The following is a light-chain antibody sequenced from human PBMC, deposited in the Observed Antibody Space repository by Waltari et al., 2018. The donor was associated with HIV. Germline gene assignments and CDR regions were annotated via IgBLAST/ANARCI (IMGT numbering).Light chain of an antibody. CDR1: SSNIGAGYD. Sequence: QSVLTQSPSVSGAPGQRVTISCTGTSSNIGAGYDVHWFQHLPGTAPKLLVYSDNNRPSWVPGRFSASKSGTAASLAISGLQVDDEATYYCQSYDSSLSAYVFGPGTKVTVL. CDR2: SDN. J-gene: IGLJ1*01. V-gene: IGLV1-40*01. CDR3: QSYDSSLSAYV.